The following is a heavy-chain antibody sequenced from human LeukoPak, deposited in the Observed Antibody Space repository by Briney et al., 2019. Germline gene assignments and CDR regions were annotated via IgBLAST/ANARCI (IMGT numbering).Heavy chain of an antibody. CDR1: GYTFTGYY. CDR3: ARDRGALRTMVRGVPYNWFDP. V-gene: IGHV1-2*02. D-gene: IGHD3-10*01. J-gene: IGHJ5*02. CDR2: INPNSGGT. Sequence: ASVKVSFKASGYTFTGYYMHWVRQAPGQGLEWMGWINPNSGGTNYAQKFQGRVTMTRDTSISTAYMELSRLRSDDTAVYYCARDRGALRTMVRGVPYNWFDPWGQGTLVTVSS.